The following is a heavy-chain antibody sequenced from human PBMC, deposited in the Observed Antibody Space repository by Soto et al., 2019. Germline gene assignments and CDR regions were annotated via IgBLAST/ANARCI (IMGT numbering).Heavy chain of an antibody. CDR1: GGSISSGDYY. Sequence: QVQLQESGPGLVKPSQTLSLTCTVSGGSISSGDYYWSWIRQPPGKGLEWIGYIYYSGSTDYNPSLKSRVTISVDTSKNQFALKLSSVTAADTAVYYCARVDGSGYQPFDYWGQGTLVTVSS. CDR2: IYYSGST. V-gene: IGHV4-30-4*01. D-gene: IGHD3-22*01. J-gene: IGHJ4*02. CDR3: ARVDGSGYQPFDY.